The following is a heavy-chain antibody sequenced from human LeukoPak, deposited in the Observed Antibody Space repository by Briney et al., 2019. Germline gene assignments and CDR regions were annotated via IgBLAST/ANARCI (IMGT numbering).Heavy chain of an antibody. CDR2: IYYSGST. V-gene: IGHV4-59*01. J-gene: IGHJ4*02. Sequence: SETLSLTCTVSGGSISSSYWSWIRQPPGKGLEGFGYIYYSGSTNYNPSLKSRVTISLDTSKNQFSLKLSSVTAADTAVYYCARDVGYSYGYGFDYWGQGALVTVSS. D-gene: IGHD5-18*01. CDR3: ARDVGYSYGYGFDY. CDR1: GGSISSSY.